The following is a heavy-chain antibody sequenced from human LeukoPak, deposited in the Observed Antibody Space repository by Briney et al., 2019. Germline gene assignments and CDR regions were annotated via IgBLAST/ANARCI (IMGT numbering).Heavy chain of an antibody. CDR1: GFTVSSNY. Sequence: GGSLRLSCAASGFTVSSNYMSRVRQAPGKGLEWVSAISGSGGSTYYADSVKGRFTISRDNSKNTLYLQMNSLRAEDTAVYYCAKETITIFDYYYYGMDVWGQGTTVTVSS. J-gene: IGHJ6*02. V-gene: IGHV3-23*01. CDR2: ISGSGGST. CDR3: AKETITIFDYYYYGMDV. D-gene: IGHD3-3*01.